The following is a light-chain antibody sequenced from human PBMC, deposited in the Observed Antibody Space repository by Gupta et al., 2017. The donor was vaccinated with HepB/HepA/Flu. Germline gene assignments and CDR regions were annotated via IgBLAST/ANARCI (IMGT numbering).Light chain of an antibody. Sequence: EIVMTQSPATLSVSPGERATLSCRASQSVSSNLAWYQQKPGQAPRLLIYGASTRATVIPARFSGSGSGTEFTLTISSLHSEDFAVYYCQQYNNGPQTFGQGTKVEIK. V-gene: IGKV3-15*01. CDR1: QSVSSN. CDR2: GAS. CDR3: QQYNNGPQT. J-gene: IGKJ1*01.